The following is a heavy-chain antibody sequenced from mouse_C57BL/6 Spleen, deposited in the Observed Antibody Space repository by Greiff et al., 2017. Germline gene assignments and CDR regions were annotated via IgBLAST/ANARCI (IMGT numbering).Heavy chain of an antibody. CDR1: GFTFSSYA. J-gene: IGHJ2*01. D-gene: IGHD2-10*02. CDR2: ISDGGSYT. CDR3: ARVIVSYFDY. Sequence: EVQLMESGGGLVKPGRSLTLSCAASGFTFSSYAMSWVRQTPEKRLEWVATISDGGSYTYYPDNVKGRFTISRDNAKNNLYLQMSHLKSEDTAMYYCARVIVSYFDYWGQGTTLTVSS. V-gene: IGHV5-4*01.